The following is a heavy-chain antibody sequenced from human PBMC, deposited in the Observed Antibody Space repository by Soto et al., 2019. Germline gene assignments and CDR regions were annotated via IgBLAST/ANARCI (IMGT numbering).Heavy chain of an antibody. D-gene: IGHD6-19*01. J-gene: IGHJ4*02. CDR3: ATDSFRSGIAVAGNY. V-gene: IGHV3-23*01. Sequence: EVQLLESGGGLVQPGGSLRLSCAASGFTFGSYAMTWVRQAPGKGLEWVSAISFGGGSTYYADSVKGRFTISRDNSKNTLYLQMTSLRAEDTAIYSWATDSFRSGIAVAGNYWGQGTLVTVSS. CDR2: ISFGGGST. CDR1: GFTFGSYA.